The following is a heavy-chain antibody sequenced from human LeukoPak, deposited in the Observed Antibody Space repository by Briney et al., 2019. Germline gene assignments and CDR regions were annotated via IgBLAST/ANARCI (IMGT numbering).Heavy chain of an antibody. CDR3: ARVAVTGAARLDY. J-gene: IGHJ4*02. CDR1: GGAISNNYW. V-gene: IGHV4-4*02. CDR2: IYYSEGT. Sequence: SGTLSLTCTVSGGAISNNYWWTWVRQSPGKGLEWIGDIYYSEGTNYNPSLKSRVTMSLDKSKNQLSLNLKFVTAADTALYYCARVAVTGAARLDYWGQGTLVTVSS. D-gene: IGHD6-19*01.